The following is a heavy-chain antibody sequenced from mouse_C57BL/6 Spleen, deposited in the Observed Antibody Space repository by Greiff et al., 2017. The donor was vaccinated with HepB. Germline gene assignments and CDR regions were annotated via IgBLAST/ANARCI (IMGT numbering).Heavy chain of an antibody. V-gene: IGHV1-55*01. J-gene: IGHJ1*03. CDR3: ARRFLTTVVATGDFDV. CDR2: IYPGSGST. CDR1: GYTFTSYW. D-gene: IGHD1-1*01. Sequence: QVQLQQPGAELVKPGASVKMSCKASGYTFTSYWITWVKQRPGQGLEWIGDIYPGSGSTNYNEKFKSKATLTVDTSSSTAYMQLSSLTSVDSAVYYCARRFLTTVVATGDFDVWGTGTTVTVSS.